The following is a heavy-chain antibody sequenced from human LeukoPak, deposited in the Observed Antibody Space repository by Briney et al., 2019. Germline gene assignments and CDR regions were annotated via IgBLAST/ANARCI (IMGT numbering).Heavy chain of an antibody. Sequence: PSETLSLICTVSGGSISSYYWSWIRQPAGKGLEWIGRIYTSGSTNYNPSLKSRVTMSVDTSKNQFSLKLSSVTAADTAVYYCARERAYSGSYYLDYWGQGTLVTVPS. J-gene: IGHJ4*02. CDR3: ARERAYSGSYYLDY. CDR1: GGSISSYY. V-gene: IGHV4-4*07. D-gene: IGHD1-26*01. CDR2: IYTSGST.